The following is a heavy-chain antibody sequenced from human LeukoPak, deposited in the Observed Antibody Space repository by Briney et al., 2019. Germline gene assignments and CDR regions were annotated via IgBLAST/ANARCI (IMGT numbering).Heavy chain of an antibody. V-gene: IGHV4-59*01. D-gene: IGHD3-10*01. J-gene: IGHJ4*02. CDR2: IYHSGST. CDR1: GGSISSYY. Sequence: MPSETLSLTCTVSGGSISSYYWSWIRQPPGKGLEWIGYIYHSGSTNYNPSLKSRVTISVDTSKNQFSLKLSSVTAADTAVYYCARSMGSYYDYWGQGTLVTVSS. CDR3: ARSMGSYYDY.